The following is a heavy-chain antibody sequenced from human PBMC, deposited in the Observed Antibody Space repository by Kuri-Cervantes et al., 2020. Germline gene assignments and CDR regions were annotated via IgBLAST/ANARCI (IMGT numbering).Heavy chain of an antibody. D-gene: IGHD6-19*01. CDR1: GFTFSSYA. CDR2: ISGSGGST. Sequence: GESLKISCAASGFTFSSYAMSWVRQAPGKGLEWVSAISGSGGSTYYADSVKGRFTISRDNSKNTLYLQMNSLRAEDTAVYYCAKDRVAVAGTLYWYFDLWGRGTLVTVSS. V-gene: IGHV3-23*01. J-gene: IGHJ2*01. CDR3: AKDRVAVAGTLYWYFDL.